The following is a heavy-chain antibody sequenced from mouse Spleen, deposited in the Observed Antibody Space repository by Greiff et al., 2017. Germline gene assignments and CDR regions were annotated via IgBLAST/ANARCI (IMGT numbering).Heavy chain of an antibody. J-gene: IGHJ3*01. Sequence: LVESGAELVRPGASVTLSCKASGYTFTDYEMHWVKQTPVHGLEWIGAIDPETGGTAYNQKFKGKAILTADKSSSTAYMELRSLTSEDSAVYYCTRNYDYDGFAYWGQGTLVTVSA. V-gene: IGHV1-15*01. CDR2: IDPETGGT. CDR1: GYTFTDYE. D-gene: IGHD2-4*01. CDR3: TRNYDYDGFAY.